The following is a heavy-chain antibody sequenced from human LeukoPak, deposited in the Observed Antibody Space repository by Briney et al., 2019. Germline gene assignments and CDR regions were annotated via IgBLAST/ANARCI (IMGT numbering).Heavy chain of an antibody. CDR1: GFTFGSYA. V-gene: IGHV3-7*01. CDR3: ARERWSLYSNDYYYYGLDV. D-gene: IGHD3-3*01. J-gene: IGHJ6*02. Sequence: PGGSLRLSCAASGFTFGSYAMNWVRQAPGKGLEWVAHIKQDGSEKNYVDSVKGRFTISRDNAKNSLYLQMNSLRAEDTAVYYCARERWSLYSNDYYYYGLDVWGQGTTVTVSS. CDR2: IKQDGSEK.